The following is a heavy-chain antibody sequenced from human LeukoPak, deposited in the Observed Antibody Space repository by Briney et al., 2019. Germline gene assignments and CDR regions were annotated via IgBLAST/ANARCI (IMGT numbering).Heavy chain of an antibody. V-gene: IGHV4-39*01. D-gene: IGHD3-3*01. J-gene: IGHJ5*02. CDR1: GGSISSSSYY. CDR3: ARLGFLEWLNWFDP. Sequence: SETLSLTCTVSGGSISSSSYYWGWIRQPPGKGLEWIGSIYYSGSTYYNPSLKSRVTISVDTSKNQFSLKLSSVTAADTAVYYCARLGFLEWLNWFDPWGQGTLVTVSS. CDR2: IYYSGST.